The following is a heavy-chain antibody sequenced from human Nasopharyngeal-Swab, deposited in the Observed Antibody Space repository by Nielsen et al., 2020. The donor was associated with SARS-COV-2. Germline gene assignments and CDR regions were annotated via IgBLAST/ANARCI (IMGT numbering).Heavy chain of an antibody. Sequence: GSLRLSCAVYGGSFSGYYWSWIRQPPGKGLEWIGEINHSGSTNYNPSLKSRVTISVDTSKNQFSLKLNSVTAADTAVYYCARASTVTTFSDLWGRGTLVTVSS. D-gene: IGHD4-17*01. CDR2: INHSGST. CDR1: GGSFSGYY. V-gene: IGHV4-34*01. J-gene: IGHJ2*01. CDR3: ARASTVTTFSDL.